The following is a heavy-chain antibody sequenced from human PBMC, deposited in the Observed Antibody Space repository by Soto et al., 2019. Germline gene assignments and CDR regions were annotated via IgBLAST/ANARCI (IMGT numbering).Heavy chain of an antibody. CDR3: ASEGDYYGSGTTDAFDI. CDR1: GGSSSSGAYY. D-gene: IGHD3-10*01. J-gene: IGHJ3*02. V-gene: IGHV4-31*03. CDR2: IYYSGST. Sequence: SETLSLSCTISGGSSSSGAYYWSWIRKVPGKGLEWMGYIYYSGSTYYNPSLKSRVTISVDTSKNQFSLKLSSVTAADTAVYYCASEGDYYGSGTTDAFDIWGQGTMVTVSS.